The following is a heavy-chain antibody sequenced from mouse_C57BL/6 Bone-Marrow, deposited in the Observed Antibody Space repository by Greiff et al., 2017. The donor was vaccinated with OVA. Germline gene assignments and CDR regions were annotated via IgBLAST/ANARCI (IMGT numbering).Heavy chain of an antibody. V-gene: IGHV2-6-1*01. CDR3: ARHEGLFYAMDY. D-gene: IGHD3-3*01. Sequence: VKVEESGPGLVAPSQSLSITCTVSGFSLTSYGVHWVRQPPGKGLEWLVVIWSDGSTTYNSALKSRLSISKDNSKSQVFLKMNSLQTDDTAMYYCARHEGLFYAMDYWGQGTSVTVSS. CDR2: IWSDGST. CDR1: GFSLTSYG. J-gene: IGHJ4*01.